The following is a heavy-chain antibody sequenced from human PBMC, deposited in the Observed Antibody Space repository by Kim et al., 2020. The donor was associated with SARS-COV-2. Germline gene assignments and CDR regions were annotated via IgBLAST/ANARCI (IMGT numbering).Heavy chain of an antibody. CDR3: ANLWSGYGLDV. Sequence: FSAYSVKGRFTISRDNSKNLMYLQMNGLRVGDTAVYFCANLWSGYGLDVWGQGTTVSVSS. D-gene: IGHD3-3*01. J-gene: IGHJ6*02. V-gene: IGHV3-23*03.